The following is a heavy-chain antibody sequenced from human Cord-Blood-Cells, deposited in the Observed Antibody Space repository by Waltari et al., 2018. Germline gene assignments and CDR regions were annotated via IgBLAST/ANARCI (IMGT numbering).Heavy chain of an antibody. CDR3: ARARYCSSTSCYAFDI. CDR1: GYTFTGYY. V-gene: IGHV1-2*04. Sequence: QVQLVQSGAEVKKPGASVKVSCKASGYTFTGYYMHWVRQAPGQGVEWMGWINPNSGGTNYAQKFQGWVTMTRDTSISTAYMELSRLRSDDTAVYYCARARYCSSTSCYAFDIWGQGTMVTVSS. CDR2: INPNSGGT. D-gene: IGHD2-2*01. J-gene: IGHJ3*02.